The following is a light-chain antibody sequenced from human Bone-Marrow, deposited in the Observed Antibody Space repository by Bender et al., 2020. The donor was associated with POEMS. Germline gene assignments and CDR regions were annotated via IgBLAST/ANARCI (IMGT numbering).Light chain of an antibody. CDR1: ALSKQY. Sequence: SYELTQPPSVSVSPGQTARITCSGEALSKQYAFWYQQRPGQAPVLVMYKDTERPPEIPERFSGSSSGTTVTLTISGVRAEDEADYYCQSSDNSGSYEVFGGGTRLTVL. J-gene: IGLJ2*01. CDR2: KDT. CDR3: QSSDNSGSYEV. V-gene: IGLV3-25*02.